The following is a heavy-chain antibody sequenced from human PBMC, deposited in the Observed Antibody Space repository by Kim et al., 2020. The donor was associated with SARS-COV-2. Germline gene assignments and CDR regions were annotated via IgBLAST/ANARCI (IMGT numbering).Heavy chain of an antibody. V-gene: IGHV4-34*01. CDR3: ARTVVVPAATNLGYYFDY. J-gene: IGHJ4*02. D-gene: IGHD2-2*01. CDR2: INHSGST. CDR1: GGSFSGYY. Sequence: SETLSLTCAVYGGSFSGYYWSWIRQPPGKGLEWIGEINHSGSTNYNPSLKSRVTISVDTSKNQFSLKLSSVTAADTAVYYCARTVVVPAATNLGYYFDYWGQGTLVTVSS.